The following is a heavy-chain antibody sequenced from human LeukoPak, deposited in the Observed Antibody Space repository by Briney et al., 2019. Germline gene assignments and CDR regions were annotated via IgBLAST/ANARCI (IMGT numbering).Heavy chain of an antibody. V-gene: IGHV1-46*01. D-gene: IGHD4-17*01. CDR3: ARDGGHYGDSDS. Sequence: GASVKVSCKASGYTFTNYHMHWVRQAPGQGLEWMGIINPRGGSTTYAQKIQGRVTMTSDTSTGTFYMQLSSLTSEDPAVYYCARDGGHYGDSDSWGQGTQVTVSA. J-gene: IGHJ4*02. CDR1: GYTFTNYH. CDR2: INPRGGST.